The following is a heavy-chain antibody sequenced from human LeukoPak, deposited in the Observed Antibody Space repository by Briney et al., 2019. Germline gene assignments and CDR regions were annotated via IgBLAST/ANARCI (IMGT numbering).Heavy chain of an antibody. D-gene: IGHD5-24*01. J-gene: IGHJ6*02. V-gene: IGHV3-21*01. CDR3: ARDRNYLAPSYYYYGMDV. CDR1: GFTFTTYS. Sequence: GGSLSLSCAASGFTFTTYSMSWVRQAPGKGLEWVSSISTSSSYIYYADSVKGRFTISRDNAKNSLYLQMNSLRAEDTAVYYCARDRNYLAPSYYYYGMDVWGQGTTVTVSS. CDR2: ISTSSSYI.